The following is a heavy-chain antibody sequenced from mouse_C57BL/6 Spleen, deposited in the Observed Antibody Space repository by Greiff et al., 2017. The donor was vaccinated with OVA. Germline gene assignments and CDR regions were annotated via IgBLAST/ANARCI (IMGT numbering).Heavy chain of an antibody. J-gene: IGHJ1*03. CDR3: ARDRAIYYDYLTGYFDV. V-gene: IGHV5-16*01. Sequence: EVKVVESEGGLVQPGSSMKLSCTASGFTFSDYYMAWVRQVPEKGLEWVANINYDGSSTYYLDSLKSRFIISRDNAKNILYLQMSSLKSEDTATYYCARDRAIYYDYLTGYFDVWGTGTTVTVSS. D-gene: IGHD2-4*01. CDR1: GFTFSDYY. CDR2: INYDGSST.